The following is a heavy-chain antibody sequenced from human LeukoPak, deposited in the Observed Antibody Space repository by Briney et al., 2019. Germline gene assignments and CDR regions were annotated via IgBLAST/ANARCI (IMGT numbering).Heavy chain of an antibody. Sequence: SETLSLTCTVSGGSISSSSYYWGWIRQPPGKGLEWIGSIYYSGSTYYNPSLKSRVTISVDTSKNQFSLKLSSVTAADTAVYYCARAGSGAAGLFDYWGQGTLVTVSS. D-gene: IGHD6-13*01. J-gene: IGHJ4*02. CDR3: ARAGSGAAGLFDY. V-gene: IGHV4-39*07. CDR2: IYYSGST. CDR1: GGSISSSSYY.